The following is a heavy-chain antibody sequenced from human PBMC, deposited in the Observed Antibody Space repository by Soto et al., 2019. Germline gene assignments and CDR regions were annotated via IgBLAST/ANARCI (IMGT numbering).Heavy chain of an antibody. CDR1: GFTFSNAW. J-gene: IGHJ3*02. CDR3: TTSTRMVRGVIRGAFDI. CDR2: IKSKTDGGTT. D-gene: IGHD3-10*01. Sequence: GGSLRLSCAASGFTFSNAWMSWVRQAPGKGLEWVGRIKSKTDGGTTDYAAPVKGRFTISRDDSKNTLYLQMNSLKTEDTAVYYCTTSTRMVRGVIRGAFDIWGQGTMVTVSS. V-gene: IGHV3-15*01.